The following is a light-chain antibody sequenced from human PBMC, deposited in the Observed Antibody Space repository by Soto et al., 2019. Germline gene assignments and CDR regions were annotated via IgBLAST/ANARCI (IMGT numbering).Light chain of an antibody. Sequence: QSVLTQPASVSGSPGQSITTSCTGTSSDVGGYNYVSWYQQHPGKAPKLMIYDVSNRPSGVSNRFSGSKSGNTASLTISGLQAEDEADYYCSSYTSSTLYVFGTGTRSPS. CDR1: SSDVGGYNY. CDR3: SSYTSSTLYV. V-gene: IGLV2-14*01. J-gene: IGLJ1*01. CDR2: DVS.